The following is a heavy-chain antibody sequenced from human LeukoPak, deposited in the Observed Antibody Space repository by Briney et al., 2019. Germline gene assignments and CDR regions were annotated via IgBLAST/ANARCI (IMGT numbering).Heavy chain of an antibody. CDR1: GFTVSSNY. J-gene: IGHJ5*02. CDR2: IYSGGST. Sequence: PGGSLRLSRAASGFTVSSNYMSWVRQAPGKGLEWVSVIYSGGSTYYADSVKGRFTISRDNSKNTLYLQMNSLRAEDTAVYYCASSSSWYGDNWFDPWGQGTLVTVSS. V-gene: IGHV3-53*01. D-gene: IGHD6-13*01. CDR3: ASSSSWYGDNWFDP.